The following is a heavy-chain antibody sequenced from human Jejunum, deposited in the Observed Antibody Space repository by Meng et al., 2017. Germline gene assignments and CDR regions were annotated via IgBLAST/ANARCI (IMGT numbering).Heavy chain of an antibody. CDR1: GGSISNNNW. D-gene: IGHD2/OR15-2a*01. J-gene: IGHJ5*02. CDR3: ARDLLDPNIAATGWFDP. Sequence: QVPLRESGPGLVTPSGSLSLTCAVSGGSISNNNWWSWVRQPPGKGLEWIGEISHTGRINYNPSLKSRVTMSLDKSKNQFSLDLTSVTGADTAVYYCARDLLDPNIAATGWFDPWAQGTLVTVSS. CDR2: ISHTGRI. V-gene: IGHV4-4*02.